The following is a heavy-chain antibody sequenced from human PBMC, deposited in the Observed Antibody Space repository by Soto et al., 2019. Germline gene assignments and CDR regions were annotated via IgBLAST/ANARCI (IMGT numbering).Heavy chain of an antibody. D-gene: IGHD5-12*01. CDR3: ARDRSMVANWFDP. CDR1: CGSISSYY. Sequence: SETLSLTCTVSCGSISSYYWSWIRQPPGKGLEWIGYIYYSGSTNYNPSLKSRVTISVDTSKNQFSLKLSSVTAADTAVYYCARDRSMVANWFDPWGQGTLVTVSS. V-gene: IGHV4-59*01. CDR2: IYYSGST. J-gene: IGHJ5*02.